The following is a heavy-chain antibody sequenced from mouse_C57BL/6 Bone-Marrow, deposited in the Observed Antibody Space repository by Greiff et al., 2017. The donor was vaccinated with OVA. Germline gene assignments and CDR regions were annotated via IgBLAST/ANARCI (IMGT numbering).Heavy chain of an antibody. CDR1: GYTFTDYY. J-gene: IGHJ4*01. Sequence: VQLQQSGAELVRPGASVKLSCKASGYTFTDYYINWVKQRPGQGLEWIARIYPGSGNTYYNEKFKGKATLTAEKSSSTAYMQLSSLTSEDSAVYFCARGEDYAMDYWGQGTSVTVSS. V-gene: IGHV1-76*01. CDR3: ARGEDYAMDY. CDR2: IYPGSGNT.